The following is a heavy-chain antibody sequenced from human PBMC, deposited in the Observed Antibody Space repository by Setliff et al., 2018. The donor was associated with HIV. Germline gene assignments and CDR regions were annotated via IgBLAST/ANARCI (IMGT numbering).Heavy chain of an antibody. V-gene: IGHV5-51*01. CDR1: GYRFTTYW. Sequence: GESLKISCKGSGYRFTTYWITWVRQMPGKGLEWMAMIYPDDSDTRYSPSLQGQVTLSVDKSINTAYLQWSSLKASDTAMYYCARDYDTSSYPLWGQGTMFTVSS. CDR2: IYPDDSDT. CDR3: ARDYDTSSYPL. D-gene: IGHD3-22*01. J-gene: IGHJ3*01.